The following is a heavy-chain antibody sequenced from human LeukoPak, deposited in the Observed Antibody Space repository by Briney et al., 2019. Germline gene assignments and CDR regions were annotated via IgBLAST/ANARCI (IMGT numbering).Heavy chain of an antibody. D-gene: IGHD2-15*01. CDR1: GGSFSGYY. CDR3: ARGPPYCSGGSCYLNWFDP. V-gene: IGHV4-34*01. J-gene: IGHJ5*02. Sequence: PSETLSLTCAVYGGSFSGYYWSWIRQPPGKGLEWIGEINHSGSTNYNPSLKSRVTVSVDTSKNQFSLKLSSVTAADTAVYCCARGPPYCSGGSCYLNWFDPWGQGTLVTVSS. CDR2: INHSGST.